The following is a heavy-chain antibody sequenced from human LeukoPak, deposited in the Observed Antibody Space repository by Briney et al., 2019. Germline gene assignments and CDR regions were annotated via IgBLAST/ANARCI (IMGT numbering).Heavy chain of an antibody. CDR1: GGSFSGYY. J-gene: IGHJ6*03. CDR3: ARVLGEDIVLMVYATPPGYMDV. CDR2: INHSGST. D-gene: IGHD2-8*01. V-gene: IGHV4-34*01. Sequence: SETLSLTCAVYGGSFSGYYWSWIRQPPGKGLEWIGEINHSGSTNYNPSLKSRVTISVDTSKNQFSLKLSSVTAADTAVYYCARVLGEDIVLMVYATPPGYMDVWGKGTTVTVSS.